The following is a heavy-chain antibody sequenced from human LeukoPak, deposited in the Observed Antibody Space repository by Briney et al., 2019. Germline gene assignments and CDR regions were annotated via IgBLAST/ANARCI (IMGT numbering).Heavy chain of an antibody. CDR1: GYTFTSYG. J-gene: IGHJ4*02. D-gene: IGHD3-22*01. CDR2: ISGYNGNT. CDR3: ARAAISKDSSGYFY. Sequence: EASVKVSCKASGYTFTSYGISWVRQAPGQGLEWMGWISGYNGNTNYAQKLQGRVTMTTDTSTSTAHMELRSLRSDDTAVYYCARAAISKDSSGYFYWGQGTLVTVSS. V-gene: IGHV1-18*01.